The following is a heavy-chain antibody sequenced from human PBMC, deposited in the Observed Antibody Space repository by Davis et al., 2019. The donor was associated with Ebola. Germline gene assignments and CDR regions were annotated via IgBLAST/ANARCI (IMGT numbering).Heavy chain of an antibody. CDR3: ARDGPPYGSGSYYCY. V-gene: IGHV1-18*01. CDR2: ISAYNGNT. D-gene: IGHD3-10*01. J-gene: IGHJ4*02. Sequence: ASVKVSCKASGYTFTSYGISWVRQAPGQGLEWMGWISAYNGNTNYAQKLQGRVTMTTDTSTGTAYMELRSLRSDDTAVYYCARDGPPYGSGSYYCYWGQGTLVTVSS. CDR1: GYTFTSYG.